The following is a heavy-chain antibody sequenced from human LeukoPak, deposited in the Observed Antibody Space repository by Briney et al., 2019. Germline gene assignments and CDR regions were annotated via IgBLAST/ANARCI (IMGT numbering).Heavy chain of an antibody. CDR2: ISYDGSNK. D-gene: IGHD1-26*01. Sequence: GGSLRLSCAASGFTFSSYAMHWVRQAPGKGLEWVAVISYDGSNKYYADSVKGRFIISRDNSKNTVYLQMNSLRGDDTAVYFCAREGDVVGALDYWGQGTLVTVSS. V-gene: IGHV3-30*04. CDR3: AREGDVVGALDY. CDR1: GFTFSSYA. J-gene: IGHJ4*02.